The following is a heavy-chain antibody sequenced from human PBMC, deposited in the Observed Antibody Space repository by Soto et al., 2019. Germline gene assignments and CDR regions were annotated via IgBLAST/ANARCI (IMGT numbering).Heavy chain of an antibody. V-gene: IGHV4-30-2*01. D-gene: IGHD3-9*01. J-gene: IGHJ3*02. CDR2: ISHGGNT. CDR3: ARTSYDILTGRLDAFDI. CDR1: GGSINNGGYS. Sequence: KPAETLSLTCTFSGGSINNGGYSWSWLRQPPGRGLEWIGYISHGGNTYYNPSLRSRVIMSIDKSKNHFSLGLKSVTAADTATYYCARTSYDILTGRLDAFDIWGQGTMVTVSS.